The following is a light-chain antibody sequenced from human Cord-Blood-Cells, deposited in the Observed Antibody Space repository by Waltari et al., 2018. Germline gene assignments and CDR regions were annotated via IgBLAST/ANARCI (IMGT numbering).Light chain of an antibody. CDR2: LGS. CDR3: MQALQTPWT. J-gene: IGKJ1*01. V-gene: IGKV2-28*01. CDR1: QSPLHSNGYNY. Sequence: DIVLTQSPLSLPVTPGEPASTSSRPSQSPLHSNGYNYLDWYLQKPGQSPQLLIYLGSNRASGVPDRFSGSGSGTDFTLKISRVEAEDVGVYYCMQALQTPWTFGQGTKVEIK.